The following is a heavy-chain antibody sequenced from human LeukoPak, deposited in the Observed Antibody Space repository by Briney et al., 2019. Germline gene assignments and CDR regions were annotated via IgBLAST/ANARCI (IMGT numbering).Heavy chain of an antibody. CDR3: ARNTVTRFHVYFQD. Sequence: PGGSLRLSCAASGFTFSSYAMSWVRQAPGKGLEWVSGISDSGGSTYYADSVEGRFNISRDNAKNTLYLQMSSLRAEDTAVYYCARNTVTRFHVYFQDWGQGTLVTVSS. D-gene: IGHD4-17*01. V-gene: IGHV3-23*01. J-gene: IGHJ1*01. CDR2: ISDSGGST. CDR1: GFTFSSYA.